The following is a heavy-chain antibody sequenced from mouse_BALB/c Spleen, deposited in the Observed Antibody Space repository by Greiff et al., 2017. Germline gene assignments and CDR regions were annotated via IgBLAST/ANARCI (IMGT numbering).Heavy chain of an antibody. CDR2: IRLKSDNYAT. V-gene: IGHV6-6*02. CDR3: TRSPIFDY. D-gene: IGHD6-5*01. J-gene: IGHJ2*01. Sequence: EVKVVESGRGLVQPGGSMKLSCVASGFTFSSYWMSWVRQSPEKGLEWVAEIRLKSDNYATHYAESVKGKFTISRDDSKSRLYLQMNSLRAEDTGIYYCTRSPIFDYWGQGTTLTVSS. CDR1: GFTFSSYW.